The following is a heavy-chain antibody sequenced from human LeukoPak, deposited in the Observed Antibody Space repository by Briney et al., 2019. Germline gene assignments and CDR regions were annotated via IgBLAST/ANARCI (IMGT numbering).Heavy chain of an antibody. V-gene: IGHV4-31*03. D-gene: IGHD2-21*02. Sequence: SETLSLTCTVSGDSVTSGGYFWTWIRHHPGKGLEWIGYISNSGTTSYNPSLKSRVSISVDTSNNQFSLSLSSVTAADTAVYYCARDVVVTSSPDAFDIWGQGTMVAASS. CDR3: ARDVVVTSSPDAFDI. CDR1: GDSVTSGGYF. J-gene: IGHJ3*02. CDR2: ISNSGTT.